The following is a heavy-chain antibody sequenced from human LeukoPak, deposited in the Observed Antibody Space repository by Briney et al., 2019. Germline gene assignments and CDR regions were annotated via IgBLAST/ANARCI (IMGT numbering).Heavy chain of an antibody. Sequence: SETLSLTCTVSGGSISSSSYYWGWIRQPPGKGLEWIGSIYHSGSTNYNPSLKSRVTISVDKSKNQFSLKLSSVTAADTAVYYCARGGFYYDSSGYYSYWGQGTLVTVSS. J-gene: IGHJ4*02. V-gene: IGHV4-39*07. CDR2: IYHSGST. CDR3: ARGGFYYDSSGYYSY. D-gene: IGHD3-22*01. CDR1: GGSISSSSYY.